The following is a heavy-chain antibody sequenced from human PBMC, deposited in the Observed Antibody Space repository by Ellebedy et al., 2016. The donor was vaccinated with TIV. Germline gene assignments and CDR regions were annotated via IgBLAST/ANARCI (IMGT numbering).Heavy chain of an antibody. D-gene: IGHD1-20*01. CDR1: GYTFTNYA. J-gene: IGHJ4*01. CDR2: INTGYGNT. CDR3: ASGGDDNWNSFDY. Sequence: ASVQVSCKASGYTFTNYAMHWVRQAPGQRLVGMGWINTGYGNTKYSQTFQGRVTITWDTAASTAYMELISLTAADPDVYYCASGGDDNWNSFDYWGHGTLVTVSS. V-gene: IGHV1-3*04.